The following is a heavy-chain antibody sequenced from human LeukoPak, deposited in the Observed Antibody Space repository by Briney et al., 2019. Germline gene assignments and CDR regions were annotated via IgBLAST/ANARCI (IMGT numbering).Heavy chain of an antibody. V-gene: IGHV1-2*02. Sequence: ASVKVSCKASGYTFTGYYMHWVRQAPGQGLEWMGWINPNSGGTNYPQKFQGRVTMTRDTAISTAYLELSRLRSEDTALYYCVTLSSSGFYDYWGQGTLVTVSS. CDR1: GYTFTGYY. D-gene: IGHD6-19*01. CDR3: VTLSSSGFYDY. CDR2: INPNSGGT. J-gene: IGHJ4*02.